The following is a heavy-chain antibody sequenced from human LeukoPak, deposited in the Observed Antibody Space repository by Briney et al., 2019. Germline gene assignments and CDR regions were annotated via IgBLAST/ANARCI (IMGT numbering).Heavy chain of an antibody. V-gene: IGHV3-7*01. CDR2: IKQDGSEK. CDR3: ARAQTLDCSSTSCYEGYFDY. CDR1: GFTFSSYW. Sequence: GGSLRLSCAASGFTFSSYWMSWVRQAPGKGLEWVANIKQDGSEKYYVDSVKGRFTISRDNAKNSLYLQMNSLRAEDTAVYYCARAQTLDCSSTSCYEGYFDYWGQGTLVTVSS. D-gene: IGHD2-2*01. J-gene: IGHJ4*02.